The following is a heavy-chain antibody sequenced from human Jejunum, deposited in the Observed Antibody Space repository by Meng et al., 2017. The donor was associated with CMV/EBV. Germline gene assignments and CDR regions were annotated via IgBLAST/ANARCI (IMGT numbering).Heavy chain of an antibody. V-gene: IGHV7-4-1*01. CDR3: ARGNGWRFDY. CDR2: ININTGNP. Sequence: VELLQSGSELKMPGDSVKDACQAAVYTFSSSSMKWVRHPPGQGLEWMGWININTGNPTYAQGFTGRFVLYLDTSVSTAYLQIDSLKADDTAVYYCARGNGWRFDYWGQGTLVTVSS. D-gene: IGHD6-19*01. J-gene: IGHJ4*02. CDR1: VYTFSSSS.